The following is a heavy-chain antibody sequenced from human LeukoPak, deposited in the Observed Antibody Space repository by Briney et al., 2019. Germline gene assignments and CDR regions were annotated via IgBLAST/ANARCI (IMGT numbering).Heavy chain of an antibody. Sequence: GGSLRLSYAASGFTFSSYGMHWVRQAPGKGLEWVAVIWYDGSNKYYADSVKGRFTISRDNSKNTLYLQMNSLRAEDTAVYYCAKDLADYYDSSGYWSIDYWGQGTLVTVSS. J-gene: IGHJ4*02. V-gene: IGHV3-33*06. D-gene: IGHD3-22*01. CDR2: IWYDGSNK. CDR1: GFTFSSYG. CDR3: AKDLADYYDSSGYWSIDY.